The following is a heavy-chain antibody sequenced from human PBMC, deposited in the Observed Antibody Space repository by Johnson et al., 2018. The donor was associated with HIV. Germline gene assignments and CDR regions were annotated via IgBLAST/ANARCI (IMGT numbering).Heavy chain of an antibody. Sequence: QVQLVESGGGVVQPGRSLRLSCAASGFTFSSYAMHWVRQAPGKGLEWVAVISYDGSNKYYVDSVKGRFTISRDNAKNSLYLQMNSLRAEDTAVYYCARQFRAVGAPDAFDIWGQGTMVTVSS. CDR1: GFTFSSYA. J-gene: IGHJ3*02. V-gene: IGHV3-30-3*01. D-gene: IGHD1-26*01. CDR2: ISYDGSNK. CDR3: ARQFRAVGAPDAFDI.